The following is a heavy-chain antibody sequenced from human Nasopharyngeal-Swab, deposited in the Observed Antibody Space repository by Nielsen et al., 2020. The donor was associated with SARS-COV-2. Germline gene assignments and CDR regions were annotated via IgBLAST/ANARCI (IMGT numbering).Heavy chain of an antibody. J-gene: IGHJ4*02. Sequence: GESLKISCAASGFTFSDYYMSWIRQAPGKGLEWVSYISSSGSTIYYADSVKGRFTISRDNAKNSLYLQMNSLRAEDTAVYYCARDFSRGFEYWGQGTLVTVSS. V-gene: IGHV3-11*04. CDR2: ISSSGSTI. CDR3: ARDFSRGFEY. CDR1: GFTFSDYY.